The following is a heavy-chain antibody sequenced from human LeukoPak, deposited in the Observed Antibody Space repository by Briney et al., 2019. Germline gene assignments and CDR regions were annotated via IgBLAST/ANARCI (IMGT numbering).Heavy chain of an antibody. J-gene: IGHJ6*03. V-gene: IGHV7-4-1*02. CDR3: ARGTLGIPYNMDV. CDR2: INANTGNP. Sequence: ASVKVSCKAFGYTFTSNYMHWVRQAPGQGLEWMGWINANTGNPTYAQGFTGRFVFSLDTSVSTAYLQISSLKAEDTAVYYCARGTLGIPYNMDVRGKGTTVTVSS. D-gene: IGHD3-16*01. CDR1: GYTFTSNY.